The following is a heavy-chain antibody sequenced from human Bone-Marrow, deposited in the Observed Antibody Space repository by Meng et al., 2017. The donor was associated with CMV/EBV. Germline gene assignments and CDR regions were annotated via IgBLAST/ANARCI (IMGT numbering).Heavy chain of an antibody. V-gene: IGHV4-61*01. CDR2: IYYSGST. CDR1: GGSVSSSSYY. J-gene: IGHJ6*02. Sequence: GPLRLSCTVSGGSVSSSSYYWSWIRQPPGKGLEWIGYIYYSGSTNYNPSLKSRVTISVDTSKNQFSLKLSSVTAADTAVYYCARAYYDFWSGYFYYYYGMDVWGQGTTVTVSS. CDR3: ARAYYDFWSGYFYYYYGMDV. D-gene: IGHD3-3*01.